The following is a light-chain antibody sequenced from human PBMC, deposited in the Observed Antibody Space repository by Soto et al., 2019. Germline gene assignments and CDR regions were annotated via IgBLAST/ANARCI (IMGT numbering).Light chain of an antibody. CDR1: SSDVGDYNY. J-gene: IGLJ2*01. CDR3: SSYTSSSTLV. Sequence: QSVLTQPPSASGSPGQSVTISCTGTSSDVGDYNYVSWYQQHPGKAPKLIIYEVTKRPSGVPDRFSGSKSGNTASLTVSGLQAEDEADYHCSSYTSSSTLVFGGGTKLTVL. V-gene: IGLV2-8*01. CDR2: EVT.